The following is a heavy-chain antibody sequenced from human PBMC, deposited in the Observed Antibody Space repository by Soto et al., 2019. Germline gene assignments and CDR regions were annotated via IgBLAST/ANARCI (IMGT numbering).Heavy chain of an antibody. CDR3: ATYYDFWSGYYAFDY. Sequence: ASVKVSCKVSGYTLTELSMHWVRQAPGKGLEWMGGFDPEDGETIYAQKLQGRVTMTEDTSTDTAYMELSSLRSEDTAVYYCATYYDFWSGYYAFDYWGQGTLVTVSS. V-gene: IGHV1-24*01. D-gene: IGHD3-3*01. J-gene: IGHJ4*02. CDR2: FDPEDGET. CDR1: GYTLTELS.